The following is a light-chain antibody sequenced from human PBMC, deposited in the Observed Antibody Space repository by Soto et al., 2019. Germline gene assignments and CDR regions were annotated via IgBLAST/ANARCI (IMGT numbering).Light chain of an antibody. Sequence: VVRRTRIARRVAPAQQASISCKSSQSLLHITGETFLFWYLQKPGQSPQLLIYEVSTRVSGVPDRFSGSGSGTDITLEISLVETDDVGIYSFMHTTQLPPTFPQGTRLEIK. CDR3: MHTTQLPPT. V-gene: IGKV2D-29*02. CDR1: QSLLHITGETF. J-gene: IGKJ5*01. CDR2: EVS.